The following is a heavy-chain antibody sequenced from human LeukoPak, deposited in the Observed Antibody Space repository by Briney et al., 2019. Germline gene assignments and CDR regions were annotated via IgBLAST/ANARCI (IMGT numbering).Heavy chain of an antibody. CDR2: INSDGSST. CDR3: ARTSGSYPFDY. V-gene: IGHV3-74*01. J-gene: IGHJ4*02. D-gene: IGHD1-26*01. Sequence: PGGSLRLSCEASGFTFSSYWMHWVRQAPGKGLVWVSRINSDGSSTSYADSVKGRLTISRDNAKNTLYLQMNSLRAEDTAVYYCARTSGSYPFDYWGQGTLVTVSS. CDR1: GFTFSSYW.